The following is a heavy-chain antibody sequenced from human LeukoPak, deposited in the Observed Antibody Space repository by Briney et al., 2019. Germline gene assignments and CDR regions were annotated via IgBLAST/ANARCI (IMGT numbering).Heavy chain of an antibody. CDR1: GADFNTHI. CDR3: ARGAAAGRRVDY. D-gene: IGHD6-13*01. V-gene: IGHV1-69*02. J-gene: IGHJ4*02. Sequence: SVKVSCKASGADFNTHIINWVRQAPGQGLEWMGRIIPMRNLANYAHKFQGRVIITADKSRRTAYMELSSLTSDDTAVYYCARGAAAGRRVDYWGQGTLVTVSS. CDR2: IIPMRNLA.